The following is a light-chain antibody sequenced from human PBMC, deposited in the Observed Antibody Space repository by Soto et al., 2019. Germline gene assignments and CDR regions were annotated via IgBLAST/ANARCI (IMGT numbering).Light chain of an antibody. CDR1: QTINNW. CDR2: DAS. Sequence: DIQMTHSPSTLSASVLDRVTITFRASQTINNWLAWYQLKPGKAPKLLIYDASSLESGVPSRFSGSGSGTEFTLTIGGLQPDDFATYYCQQYSSYSPTFGQGTKVDIK. J-gene: IGKJ1*01. CDR3: QQYSSYSPT. V-gene: IGKV1-5*01.